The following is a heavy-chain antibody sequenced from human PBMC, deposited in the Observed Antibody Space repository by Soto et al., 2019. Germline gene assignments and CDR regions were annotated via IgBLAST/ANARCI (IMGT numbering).Heavy chain of an antibody. Sequence: SETLSLTCTVSGGSISSGDYYWSWIRQPPGKGLEWIGYIYYSGSTYYNPSLKSRVTISVDTSKNQFSLKLSSVTAADTAVYYCARALVYCSGGSCYSNYYYYGMDVWGQGTTVT. CDR2: IYYSGST. CDR3: ARALVYCSGGSCYSNYYYYGMDV. J-gene: IGHJ6*02. V-gene: IGHV4-30-4*01. D-gene: IGHD2-15*01. CDR1: GGSISSGDYY.